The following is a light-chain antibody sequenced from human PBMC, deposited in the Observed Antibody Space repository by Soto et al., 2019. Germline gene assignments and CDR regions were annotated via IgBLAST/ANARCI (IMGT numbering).Light chain of an antibody. Sequence: EIVLTQSPATLSLSPGERATLSCRASQSVSSYLAWYQQNPGQAPRLLIYDASNRATGIPARFSGSVSGTDFTLTISSLEPEEFAVDDCQQRSNWLFTFGPGTKVDIK. CDR3: QQRSNWLFT. V-gene: IGKV3-11*01. CDR1: QSVSSY. CDR2: DAS. J-gene: IGKJ3*01.